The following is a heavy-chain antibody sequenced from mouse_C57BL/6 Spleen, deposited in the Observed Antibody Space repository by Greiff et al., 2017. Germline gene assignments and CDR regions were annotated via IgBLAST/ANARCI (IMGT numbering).Heavy chain of an antibody. V-gene: IGHV1-78*01. CDR3: ARKIYYYGSSYLNWSYYFDD. Sequence: QVQLQQSDAELVKPGASVKISCKVSGYTFTDHTIHWMKQRPEQGLEWIGYIYPRDGSTKYNEKFKGKATLTADKSSSTAYMQLNSLTSEDSAVYFCARKIYYYGSSYLNWSYYFDDWGQGTTLTVSS. CDR1: GYTFTDHT. CDR2: IYPRDGST. D-gene: IGHD1-1*01. J-gene: IGHJ2*01.